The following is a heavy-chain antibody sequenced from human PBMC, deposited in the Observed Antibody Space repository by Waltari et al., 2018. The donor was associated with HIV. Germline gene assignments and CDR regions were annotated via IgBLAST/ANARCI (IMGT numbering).Heavy chain of an antibody. CDR1: GFTFNSYS. CDR3: ARDSRDNSWSLNFFDP. D-gene: IGHD6-13*01. J-gene: IGHJ5*02. Sequence: EVQLVESGGGPVKPGGSLRLSCRASGFTFNSYSLNWVRQAPGKGLEWISSISSSGTFTHYADSVKGRFNISRDNANKSVYLQMNSLRAEDTAVYYCARDSRDNSWSLNFFDPWGQGTLVTVSS. V-gene: IGHV3-21*01. CDR2: ISSSGTFT.